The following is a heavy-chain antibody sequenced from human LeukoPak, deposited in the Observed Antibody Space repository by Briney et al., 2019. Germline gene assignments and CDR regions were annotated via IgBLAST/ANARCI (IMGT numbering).Heavy chain of an antibody. D-gene: IGHD1-26*01. V-gene: IGHV4-39*01. CDR2: IYYSGST. CDR3: ASPGGVGARYYFDY. J-gene: IGHJ4*02. Sequence: SETLSLTCTVSGGSISSSPYYWGWIRQPPGKRLEWIGSIYYSGSTYYNPSLKSRVTISVDTSKNQFSLKLSSVTAADTAVYYCASPGGVGARYYFDYWGQGTLVTVSS. CDR1: GGSISSSPYY.